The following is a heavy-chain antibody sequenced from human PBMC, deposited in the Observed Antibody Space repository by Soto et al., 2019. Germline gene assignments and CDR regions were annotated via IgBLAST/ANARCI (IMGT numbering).Heavy chain of an antibody. D-gene: IGHD2-15*01. CDR1: GFGFSDAW. J-gene: IGHJ4*02. CDR2: IKTKSEGGTT. Sequence: ESGGALVQPGGSLRLSCTASGFGFSDAWMNWVRQEPGKGLEWVGRIKTKSEGGTTDCAAPVRGRFTISRDDSKNTLYLEMNSLKTEDTAVYYCTTISLLGGKREFDYWGQGTLVTVSS. CDR3: TTISLLGGKREFDY. V-gene: IGHV3-15*02.